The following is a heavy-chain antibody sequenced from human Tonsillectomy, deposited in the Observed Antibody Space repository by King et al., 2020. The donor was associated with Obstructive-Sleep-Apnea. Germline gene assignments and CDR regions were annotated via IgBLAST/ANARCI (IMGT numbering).Heavy chain of an antibody. Sequence: QLQESGPGLVKPSETLSLTCTVSGGSISGSSYYWGWIRQPPGKGLEWIARIYDNGRTYYSPSLNNRVSMSVDTSRHQLSLKLNSLTAADTAVYYCAPEAGTTGARFFEPWGQGTLVTVSS. CDR3: APEAGTTGARFFEP. D-gene: IGHD1-1*01. J-gene: IGHJ5*02. CDR1: GGSISGSSYY. V-gene: IGHV4-39*01. CDR2: IYDNGRT.